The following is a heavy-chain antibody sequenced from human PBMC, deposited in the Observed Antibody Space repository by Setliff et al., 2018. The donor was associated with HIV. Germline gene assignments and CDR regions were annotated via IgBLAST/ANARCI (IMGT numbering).Heavy chain of an antibody. J-gene: IGHJ1*01. CDR3: ATDPGYSSTWYSESFQH. Sequence: ASVKVSCKISGYTPTELSIHWVRQAPGKGLEWMANFDPEDGETFYAQKFQGRLTMTEDTSTDTAYMELSSLRSDDTAMYYCATDPGYSSTWYSESFQHWGQGTVVTVPQ. CDR1: GYTPTELS. D-gene: IGHD6-13*01. V-gene: IGHV1-24*01. CDR2: FDPEDGET.